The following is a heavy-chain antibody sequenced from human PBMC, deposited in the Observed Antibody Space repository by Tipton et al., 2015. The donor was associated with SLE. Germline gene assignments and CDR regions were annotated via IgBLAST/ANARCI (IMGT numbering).Heavy chain of an antibody. J-gene: IGHJ4*02. Sequence: QLVQSGAEVKKPGSSVKVSCKASGGTFSSYAISWVRQAPGQGLEWMGGIIPIFGTANYAQKFQGRVTITADESTSTAYMELSSLRSDDTAVYYCARDPLRSGYYRGYYFDYWGQGTLVTVSS. CDR3: ARDPLRSGYYRGYYFDY. V-gene: IGHV1-69*01. D-gene: IGHD3-3*01. CDR1: GGTFSSYA. CDR2: IIPIFGTA.